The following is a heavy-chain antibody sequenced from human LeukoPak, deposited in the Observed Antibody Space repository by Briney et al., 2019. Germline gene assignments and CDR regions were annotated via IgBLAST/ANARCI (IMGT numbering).Heavy chain of an antibody. D-gene: IGHD6-6*01. Sequence: GGSLRLSCAASGFTFSSYWMSWVRQAPGKGLEWVSVIYSGGSTYYADSVKGRFTISRDNSKNTLYLQMNSLRAEDTAVYYCARGADRGIAARPLDYWGQGTLVTVSS. J-gene: IGHJ4*02. V-gene: IGHV3-66*02. CDR3: ARGADRGIAARPLDY. CDR2: IYSGGST. CDR1: GFTFSSYW.